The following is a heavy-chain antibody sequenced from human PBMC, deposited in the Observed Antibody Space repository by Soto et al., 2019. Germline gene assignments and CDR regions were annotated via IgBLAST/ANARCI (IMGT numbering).Heavy chain of an antibody. J-gene: IGHJ4*02. CDR3: ARDIPLYSSSWYGWSY. V-gene: IGHV1-18*01. D-gene: IGHD6-13*01. CDR1: GYTFTSYG. CDR2: ISAYNGNT. Sequence: QVQLVQSGAEVKKPGASVKVSCKASGYTFTSYGISWVRQAPGQGLEWMGWISAYNGNTNYAQKLQGRVTMTTDTSTSTAYMALRSLRSDDTAVYYCARDIPLYSSSWYGWSYWGQGTLVTVSS.